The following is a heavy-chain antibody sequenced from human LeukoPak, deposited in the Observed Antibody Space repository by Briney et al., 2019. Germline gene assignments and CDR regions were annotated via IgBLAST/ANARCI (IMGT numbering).Heavy chain of an antibody. V-gene: IGHV3-7*01. CDR3: ARGQNYYDSSGYYNNDAFDI. J-gene: IGHJ3*02. Sequence: GGSLRLSCAASGFSFSSSCMTWVRQTPGKGLEWVANIKRGGEDKYYVDSVKGRFTISRDNAKNSLYLQMNSLRAEDTAVYYCARGQNYYDSSGYYNNDAFDIWGQGTMVTVSS. CDR1: GFSFSSSC. CDR2: IKRGGEDK. D-gene: IGHD3-22*01.